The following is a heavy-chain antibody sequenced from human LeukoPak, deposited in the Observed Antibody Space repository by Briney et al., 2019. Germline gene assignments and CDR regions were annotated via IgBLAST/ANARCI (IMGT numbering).Heavy chain of an antibody. J-gene: IGHJ5*02. Sequence: GASVKVSCKASGYTFTSYAMNWVRQAPGQGLEWMGWINPNSGGTNYAQKFQGRVTMTRDTSISTAYMELSRLRSDDTAVYYCARDQASGYSGYDIYRFDPWGQEPWSPSPQ. V-gene: IGHV1-2*02. D-gene: IGHD5-12*01. CDR2: INPNSGGT. CDR1: GYTFTSYA. CDR3: ARDQASGYSGYDIYRFDP.